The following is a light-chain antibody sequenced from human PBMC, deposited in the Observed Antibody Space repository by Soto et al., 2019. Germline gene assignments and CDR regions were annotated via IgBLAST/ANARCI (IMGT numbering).Light chain of an antibody. Sequence: IHMTHSPAALSSSVFDRVTITCLASQSISSYLNWYQQKPGKAPKLLIYAASSLQSGVPSRFSGSGSGTDFTLTISSLQPEDFATYYCQQSYSTSWTFGQGAKVDIK. J-gene: IGKJ1*01. CDR1: QSISSY. V-gene: IGKV1-39*01. CDR3: QQSYSTSWT. CDR2: AAS.